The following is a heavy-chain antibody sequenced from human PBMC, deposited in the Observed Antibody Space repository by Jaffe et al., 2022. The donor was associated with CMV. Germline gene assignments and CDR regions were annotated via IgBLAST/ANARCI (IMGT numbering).Heavy chain of an antibody. J-gene: IGHJ6*03. D-gene: IGHD2-15*01. CDR2: INPSGGST. CDR3: ARDLYGCDGGSCYLRYYYMDV. CDR1: GYTFTSYY. Sequence: QVQLVQSGAEVKKPGASVKVSCKASGYTFTSYYMHWVRQAPGQGLEWMGIINPSGGSTSYAQKFQGRVTMTRDTSTSTVYMELSSLRSEDTAVYYCARDLYGCDGGSCYLRYYYMDVWGKGTTVTVSS. V-gene: IGHV1-46*01.